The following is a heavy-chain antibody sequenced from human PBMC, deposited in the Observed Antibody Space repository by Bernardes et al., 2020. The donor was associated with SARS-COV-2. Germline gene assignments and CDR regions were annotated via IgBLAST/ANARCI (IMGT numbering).Heavy chain of an antibody. J-gene: IGHJ1*01. CDR2: INPKSGGT. CDR1: GYNFADFF. Sequence: ASVKVSCQASGYNFADFFIHWVRQAPGRGLEWMGWINPKSGGTKYSQIFQGRVSMTRDTSINTSYMEMTNLNADDTAYYYCAKDRRGLPRTDWGQGTLVVVSS. V-gene: IGHV1-2*02. D-gene: IGHD6-6*01. CDR3: AKDRRGLPRTD.